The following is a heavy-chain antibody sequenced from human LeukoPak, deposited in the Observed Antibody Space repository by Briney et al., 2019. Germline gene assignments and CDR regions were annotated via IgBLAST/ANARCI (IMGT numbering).Heavy chain of an antibody. J-gene: IGHJ4*02. CDR1: GYTLTELS. V-gene: IGHV1-24*01. Sequence: ASVKVSCKVSGYTLTELSMHWVRQAPGKGLEWMGGFDPEDGETIYAQKFQGRITMTRDTSTSTVYMELNSLRSEDTAMYYCARVGRVGRYFDWLMIWGQGTQVTVSS. CDR2: FDPEDGET. CDR3: ARVGRVGRYFDWLMI. D-gene: IGHD3-9*01.